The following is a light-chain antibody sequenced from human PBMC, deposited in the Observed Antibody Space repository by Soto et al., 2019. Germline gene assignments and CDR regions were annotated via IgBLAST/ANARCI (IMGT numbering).Light chain of an antibody. CDR1: SSDVGGYNY. J-gene: IGLJ2*01. CDR2: DVG. Sequence: QSVLTQPASVSGSPGQSITISCTGTSSDVGGYNYVSWYQQHPGKAPKLMIYDVGNRPSGVSNRFSDAKSGNPTFLTISGLQAEDEADHYCSSYTSNSTLVFGGGTKATVL. V-gene: IGLV2-14*01. CDR3: SSYTSNSTLV.